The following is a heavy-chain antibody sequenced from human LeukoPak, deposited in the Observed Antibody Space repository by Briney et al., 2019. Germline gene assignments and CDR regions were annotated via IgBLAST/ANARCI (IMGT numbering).Heavy chain of an antibody. CDR1: GGSFSGYY. V-gene: IGHV4-34*01. Sequence: SETLSLTCAVYGGSFSGYYWSWIRQPPGKGLEWIGEINHSGSTNYNPSLKSRVTISVDTSKNQFSLKLSSVTAADTAVYYCAREVRGGGKFDYWGQGTLVTGSS. D-gene: IGHD2-21*01. J-gene: IGHJ4*02. CDR3: AREVRGGGKFDY. CDR2: INHSGST.